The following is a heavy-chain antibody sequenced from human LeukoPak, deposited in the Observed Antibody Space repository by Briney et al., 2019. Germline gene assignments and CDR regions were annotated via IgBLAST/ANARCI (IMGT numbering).Heavy chain of an antibody. Sequence: PSETLSLTCTVSGGSISSYYWSWIRQPPGKGREWIGYIYYSGSTTYNPPLKSRVTISVDTPKTQFSLKLSSVSAADPAVYYRARDTADYDILTGYIGPWGQGTLVTVSS. J-gene: IGHJ4*02. CDR3: ARDTADYDILTGYIGP. D-gene: IGHD3-9*01. CDR1: GGSISSYY. V-gene: IGHV4-59*01. CDR2: IYYSGST.